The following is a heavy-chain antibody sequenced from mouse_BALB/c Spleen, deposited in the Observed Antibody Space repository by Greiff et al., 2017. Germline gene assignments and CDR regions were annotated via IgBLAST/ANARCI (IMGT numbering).Heavy chain of an antibody. J-gene: IGHJ1*01. CDR3: TRRRGNYEG. Sequence: LQQPGSELVRPGASVKLSCQASGYTFTSYWMHWVKQRPGQGLEWIGNIYPGSGSTNYDEKFKSKATLTVDTSSSTAYMQLSSLTSEDSAVYYCTRRRGNYEGWGAGTTVSVAS. D-gene: IGHD2-1*01. CDR2: IYPGSGST. CDR1: GYTFTSYW. V-gene: IGHV1S22*01.